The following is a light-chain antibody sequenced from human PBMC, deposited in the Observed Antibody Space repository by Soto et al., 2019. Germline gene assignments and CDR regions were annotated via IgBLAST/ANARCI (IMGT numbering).Light chain of an antibody. CDR3: QSYDSSLRAWV. Sequence: QSVLTQPASVSGAPGQRVTISCTGTSSDIGAGYDVHWYHHLPGTAPKLLIYGNTNRPSGISDRFSASKSGSSASLAITGLHDEDEDYYCCQSYDSSLRAWVFGGGTKLTVL. J-gene: IGLJ3*02. V-gene: IGLV1-40*01. CDR1: SSDIGAGYD. CDR2: GNT.